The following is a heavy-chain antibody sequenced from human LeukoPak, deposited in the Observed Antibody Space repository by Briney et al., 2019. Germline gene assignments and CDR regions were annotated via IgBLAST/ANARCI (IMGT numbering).Heavy chain of an antibody. CDR2: ISGSGGST. J-gene: IGHJ4*02. Sequence: PGGSLRLSCAASGFTFSNYGMSWVRQAPGKGLHWVSGISGSGGSTYTEDSVKGRFTISRDNSKNTLCLQMNSLRAEDTALYSWAKELVGRTDIPAYFDYWGQGTLVTVSS. V-gene: IGHV3-23*01. D-gene: IGHD5-18*01. CDR1: GFTFSNYG. CDR3: AKELVGRTDIPAYFDY.